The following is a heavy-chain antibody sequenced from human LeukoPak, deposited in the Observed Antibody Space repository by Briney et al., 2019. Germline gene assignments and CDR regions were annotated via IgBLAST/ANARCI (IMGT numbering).Heavy chain of an antibody. D-gene: IGHD6-19*01. V-gene: IGHV3-53*01. Sequence: GGSLRLSCAASGFTFSSYGMSWVRQAPGKGLEWVSFIYSGGNTHYSDSVKGRFTISRDNSKNTLYLQMNSLRADDTAVYYCARGVIIAVADTILNWFDPWGQGTLVTVSS. CDR2: IYSGGNT. J-gene: IGHJ5*02. CDR1: GFTFSSYG. CDR3: ARGVIIAVADTILNWFDP.